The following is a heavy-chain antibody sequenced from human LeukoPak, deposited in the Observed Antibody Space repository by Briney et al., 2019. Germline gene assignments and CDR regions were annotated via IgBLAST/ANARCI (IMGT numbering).Heavy chain of an antibody. Sequence: SETLSLTCTVSGGSISSYYWSWIRQPAGKGLEWIGRIYTSGSTNYNPSLKSRVTMSVDTSKNQFSLKLSSVTAADTAVYYCARGLLTLGSYYIDYWGQGTLVTVSS. CDR2: IYTSGST. J-gene: IGHJ4*02. CDR3: ARGLLTLGSYYIDY. CDR1: GGSISSYY. D-gene: IGHD1-26*01. V-gene: IGHV4-4*07.